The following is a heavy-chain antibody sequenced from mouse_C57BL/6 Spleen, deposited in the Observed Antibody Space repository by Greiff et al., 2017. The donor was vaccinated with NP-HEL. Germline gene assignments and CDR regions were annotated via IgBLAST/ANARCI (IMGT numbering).Heavy chain of an antibody. J-gene: IGHJ2*01. Sequence: EVMLVESGGGLVQPKGSLKLSCAASGFTFNTYAMHWVRQAPGKGLEWVARIRSKSSNYATYYADSVKDRFTISRDDSQSMLYLQMNNLKTEDTAMYYGVREGVYGYADYFDYWGQGTTLTVSS. V-gene: IGHV10-3*01. CDR2: IRSKSSNYAT. D-gene: IGHD2-2*01. CDR3: VREGVYGYADYFDY. CDR1: GFTFNTYA.